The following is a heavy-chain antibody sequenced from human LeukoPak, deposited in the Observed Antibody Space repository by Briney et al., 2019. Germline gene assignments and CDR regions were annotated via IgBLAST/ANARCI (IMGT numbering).Heavy chain of an antibody. V-gene: IGHV3-15*01. CDR2: IKSKTDGGTT. J-gene: IGHJ4*02. D-gene: IGHD3-22*01. CDR1: GFTFRNAW. Sequence: DPGGSLRLSCAASGFTFRNAWMSWVRQAPGQGLEWVGRIKSKTDGGTTDYAAPVEVRFTISRDDSKNTLYLQMNSLKTEDTALYYCTTTYNYDSSGSIVDYWGQGTLVTVSS. CDR3: TTTYNYDSSGSIVDY.